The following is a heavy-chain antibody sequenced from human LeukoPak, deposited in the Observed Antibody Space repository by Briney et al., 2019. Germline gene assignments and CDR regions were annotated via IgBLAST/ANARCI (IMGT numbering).Heavy chain of an antibody. V-gene: IGHV3-53*01. J-gene: IGHJ4*02. D-gene: IGHD3-10*01. CDR1: GFTVDSNY. CDR3: AKAPPGTAHYYFDS. CDR2: IYTGGNT. Sequence: GGSLRLSCAASGFTVDSNYLSWVRQAPGKGLEWVSTIYTGGNTYYAASVKGRFTISRDNSRNTLYLQMDGLRAEDAAVYYCAKAPPGTAHYYFDSWGQGTLVTVSS.